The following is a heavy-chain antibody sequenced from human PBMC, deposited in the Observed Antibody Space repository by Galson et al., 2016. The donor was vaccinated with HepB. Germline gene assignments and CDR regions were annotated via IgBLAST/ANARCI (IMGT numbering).Heavy chain of an antibody. CDR3: SRDRRPYLWSGYFLTHYGLDV. Sequence: QSGAEVKKPGESLKISCKGSGYNFTNYWIAWVRQVPGQGLEWMGIIYPGDSVTRYSPSFQGQVTISADKSISTAYLQWSSLKASDTATFYCSRDRRPYLWSGYFLTHYGLDVWGQGTTVTVSS. CDR2: IYPGDSVT. CDR1: GYNFTNYW. J-gene: IGHJ6*02. D-gene: IGHD3-3*01. V-gene: IGHV5-51*01.